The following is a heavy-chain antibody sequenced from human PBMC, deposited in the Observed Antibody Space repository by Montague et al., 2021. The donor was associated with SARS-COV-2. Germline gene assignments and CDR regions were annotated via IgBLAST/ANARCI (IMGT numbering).Heavy chain of an antibody. Sequence: SETLSLTCAVYGGSFSRYSYNWVRQAPGKGLEWIGEITNSGSVNYHPSRNNRVTISVDPSKSQVSLRLTSVTAADTAIYFCARQKLRPHKPIKKEFYYYGLDIWGQGTTVTVS. CDR1: GGSFSRYS. CDR2: ITNSGSV. V-gene: IGHV4-34*01. CDR3: ARQKLRPHKPIKKEFYYYGLDI. J-gene: IGHJ6*02.